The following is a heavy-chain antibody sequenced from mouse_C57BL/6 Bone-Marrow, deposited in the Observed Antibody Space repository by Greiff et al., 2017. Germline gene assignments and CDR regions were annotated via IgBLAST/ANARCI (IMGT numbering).Heavy chain of an antibody. CDR2: INPNYGTT. CDR3: ARSRDYYGSSPYWYCDV. D-gene: IGHD1-1*01. Sequence: VQLQQSGPELVKPGASVKISCKASGYSFTDYNMNWVKQRNGKSIEWIGVINPNYGTTSYNPTVKGKATLTVDQSSSTTYMQLNSLTSEDSAVYYCARSRDYYGSSPYWYCDVWGTGTTVTVSS. V-gene: IGHV1-39*01. CDR1: GYSFTDYN. J-gene: IGHJ1*03.